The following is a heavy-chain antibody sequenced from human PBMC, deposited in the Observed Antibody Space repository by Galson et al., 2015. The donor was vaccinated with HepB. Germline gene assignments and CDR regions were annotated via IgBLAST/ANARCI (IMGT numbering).Heavy chain of an antibody. Sequence: LSLTCTVSGGSISSYYWSWIRQPPGKGLEWIGYIYYSGSTNYNPSLKSRVTISVGTSKNQFSLKLSSVTAADTAVYYCARVFDATDYYGSGINTYYYYYGMDVWGQGTTVTVSS. J-gene: IGHJ6*02. V-gene: IGHV4-59*01. CDR3: ARVFDATDYYGSGINTYYYYYGMDV. CDR1: GGSISSYY. CDR2: IYYSGST. D-gene: IGHD3-10*01.